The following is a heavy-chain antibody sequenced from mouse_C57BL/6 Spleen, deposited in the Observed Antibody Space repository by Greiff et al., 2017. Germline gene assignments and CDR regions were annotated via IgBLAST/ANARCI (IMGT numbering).Heavy chain of an antibody. CDR3: ARPAQATSWFAY. CDR1: GYTFTSYW. Sequence: QVQLQQPGAELVKPGASVKMSCKASGYTFTSYWITWVKQRPGKGLEWIGDIYPGSGSTNYNEKFKSKATLTVDTASSTAYMQLSSLTSEDSAVYYCARPAQATSWFAYWGQGTLVTVSA. J-gene: IGHJ3*01. CDR2: IYPGSGST. V-gene: IGHV1-55*01. D-gene: IGHD3-2*02.